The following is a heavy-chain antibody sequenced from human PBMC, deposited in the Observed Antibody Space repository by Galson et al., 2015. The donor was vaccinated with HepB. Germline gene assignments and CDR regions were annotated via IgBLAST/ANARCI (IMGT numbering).Heavy chain of an antibody. J-gene: IGHJ4*02. V-gene: IGHV4-59*08. CDR1: SGSMKSYY. CDR2: VTYSGSA. D-gene: IGHD1-14*01. Sequence: ETLSLTCSVSSGSMKSYYWSWIRQPPGKRLEWISYVTYSGSAKYNPSLESRLTTSTDTSKNQFSLNLRSVRAADTAMYFCARTTPPSNRAWPYFDSWGQGILVTVSS. CDR3: ARTTPPSNRAWPYFDS.